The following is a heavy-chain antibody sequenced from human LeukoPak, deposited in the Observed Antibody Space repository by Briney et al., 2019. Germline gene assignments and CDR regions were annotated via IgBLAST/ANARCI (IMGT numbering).Heavy chain of an antibody. Sequence: SETLSLTCAASGYSISSGYYWGWIRQPPGKGLEWIGSIYHSGSTYYNPSLKSRVTISVDTSKNQFSLKLSSVTAADTAVYYCASPNYDFWSGYYSYWGQGTLVTVSS. CDR2: IYHSGST. V-gene: IGHV4-38-2*01. D-gene: IGHD3-3*01. J-gene: IGHJ4*02. CDR3: ASPNYDFWSGYYSY. CDR1: GYSISSGYY.